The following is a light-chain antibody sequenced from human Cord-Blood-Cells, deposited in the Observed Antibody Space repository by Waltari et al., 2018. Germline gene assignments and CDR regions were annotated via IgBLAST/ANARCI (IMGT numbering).Light chain of an antibody. CDR3: QQRSNWPEWT. J-gene: IGKJ1*01. V-gene: IGKV3-11*01. CDR2: DAS. CDR1: QSVSSY. Sequence: EIVLTQSPATPSLSPGERATLPCRASQSVSSYLAWYQQKPGQAPRLLIYDASNRATGIPARFSGSGSGTDFTLTISSLEPEDFAVYYCQQRSNWPEWTFGQGTKVEIK.